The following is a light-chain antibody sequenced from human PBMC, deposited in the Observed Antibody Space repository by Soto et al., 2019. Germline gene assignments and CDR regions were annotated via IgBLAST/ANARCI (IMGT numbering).Light chain of an antibody. CDR3: QQYDSYPIT. V-gene: IGKV1-5*03. J-gene: IGKJ4*01. CDR2: KAS. CDR1: QSISSR. Sequence: DIQMTQFPFTLSASVGDRVTNTCRASQSISSRLAWYQQKLGKAPKLLISKASSLESGVPSRFSGSGSGTEFTLTISSLQPDDFATYYCQQYDSYPITFGGGTKVEIK.